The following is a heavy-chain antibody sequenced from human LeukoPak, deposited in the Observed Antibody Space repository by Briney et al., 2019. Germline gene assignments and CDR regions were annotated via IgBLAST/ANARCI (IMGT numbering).Heavy chain of an antibody. CDR3: ARAYDGSGNLDY. J-gene: IGHJ4*02. Sequence: ASVKVSCKGSGYTFTDYYMHWVRQPPGQGLEWMGWIYPNRGGSNYAQKFQGRVTMPRDTSINTAYMELSRLRSDDTAVYYCARAYDGSGNLDYWGEGTLVTVSS. CDR2: IYPNRGGS. D-gene: IGHD3-22*01. V-gene: IGHV1-2*02. CDR1: GYTFTDYY.